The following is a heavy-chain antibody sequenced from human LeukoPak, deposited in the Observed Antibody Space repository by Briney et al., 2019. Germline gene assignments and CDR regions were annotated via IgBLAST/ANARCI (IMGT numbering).Heavy chain of an antibody. CDR2: INPNSGGT. CDR1: GYTFTGYY. J-gene: IGHJ4*02. Sequence: ASVKVSCKASGYTFTGYYMHWVRQAPGQGLEWMGWINPNSGGTNYAQKFQGRVTMTRDTSISTAYMELSRLRSDDTAVYYCARGRGSGSQTLDFDYWGQGTLVTVSS. CDR3: ARGRGSGSQTLDFDY. D-gene: IGHD3-10*01. V-gene: IGHV1-2*02.